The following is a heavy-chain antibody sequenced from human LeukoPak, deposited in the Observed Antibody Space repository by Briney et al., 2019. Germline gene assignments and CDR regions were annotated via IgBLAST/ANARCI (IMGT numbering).Heavy chain of an antibody. Sequence: KPSETLSLTCTVSGGSISSGGYYWSWIRQHPGKGLEWIGYIYYSGSTYYNPSLKSRVTISVDTSKNQFSLKLSSVTAADTAVYYCARDARPSSEGYCSGGSCTPTYGMDVWGQGTTVTVSS. D-gene: IGHD2-15*01. V-gene: IGHV4-31*03. J-gene: IGHJ6*02. CDR1: GGSISSGGYY. CDR3: ARDARPSSEGYCSGGSCTPTYGMDV. CDR2: IYYSGST.